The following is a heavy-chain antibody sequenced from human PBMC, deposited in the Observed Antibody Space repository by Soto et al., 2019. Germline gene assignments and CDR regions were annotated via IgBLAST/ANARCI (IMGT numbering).Heavy chain of an antibody. CDR3: ARGQSIAAAGTGIDY. V-gene: IGHV1-69*02. CDR2: IIPILGIA. D-gene: IGHD6-13*01. CDR1: GGTFSSYT. Sequence: SVKVSCKASGGTFSSYTISWVRQAPGQGLEWMGRIIPILGIANYAQKFQGRVTITADKSTSTAYMELSSLRSEDTAVYYCARGQSIAAAGTGIDYWGQGTLVTVSS. J-gene: IGHJ4*02.